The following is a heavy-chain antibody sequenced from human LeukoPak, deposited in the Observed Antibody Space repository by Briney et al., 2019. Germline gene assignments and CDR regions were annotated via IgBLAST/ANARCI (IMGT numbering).Heavy chain of an antibody. Sequence: PGGSLRLSCAASGFSFSSDAMHWVRQAPGKGLEWVSYISSSSSTVFYADSVKGRFTISRDNAKNSLYLQMNSLRAEDTAVYYCAKFSPIPNWYDYWGQGTLVTVSS. CDR3: AKFSPIPNWYDY. V-gene: IGHV3-48*01. CDR1: GFSFSSDA. J-gene: IGHJ5*01. D-gene: IGHD3-3*01. CDR2: ISSSSSTV.